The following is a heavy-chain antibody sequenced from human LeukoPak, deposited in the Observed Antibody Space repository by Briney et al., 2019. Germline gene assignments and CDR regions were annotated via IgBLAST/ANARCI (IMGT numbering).Heavy chain of an antibody. V-gene: IGHV3-21*01. CDR2: ISSSSSYI. Sequence: GGSLRLSCAASGFTFSSYTMNWVRQAPGKGLEWVSAISSSSSYIYYADSVKGRFTISRHNAMRSLYLQMNSLRAEDTAVYYCARDLGGYGDYGTNFDYWGQGTLVTVSS. J-gene: IGHJ4*02. CDR1: GFTFSSYT. D-gene: IGHD4-17*01. CDR3: ARDLGGYGDYGTNFDY.